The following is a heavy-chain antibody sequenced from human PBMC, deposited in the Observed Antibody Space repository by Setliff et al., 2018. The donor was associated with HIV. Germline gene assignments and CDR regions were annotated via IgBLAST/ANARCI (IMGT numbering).Heavy chain of an antibody. V-gene: IGHV4-39*07. CDR1: GGSISSSSYY. J-gene: IGHJ4*02. D-gene: IGHD1-26*01. CDR2: IYYSGST. CDR3: ALLYPYSGYLGY. Sequence: PSETLSLTCTVSGGSISSSSYYWGWIRQPPGKGLEWIGSIYYSGSTYYNPSLKSRVTISVDTSKNRFSLKLSSVTAADTAIYYCALLYPYSGYLGYWGQGTLVTVSS.